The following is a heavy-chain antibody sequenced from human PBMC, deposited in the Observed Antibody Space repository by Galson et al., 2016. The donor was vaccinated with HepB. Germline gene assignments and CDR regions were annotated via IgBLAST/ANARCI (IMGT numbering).Heavy chain of an antibody. J-gene: IGHJ5*02. CDR3: ARYSGYYGSGSYVRNNWFDP. CDR1: GFTFSDYA. Sequence: SLRLSCAASGFTFSDYAMHWVRQAPGQGLEWVATTRYDGNDTCYADSVKGRFSMSRDNSTNTLYLQMNNLTLEDTAVYYWARYSGYYGSGSYVRNNWFDPWGQGTLVTVSS. D-gene: IGHD3-16*01. CDR2: TRYDGNDT. V-gene: IGHV3-30*04.